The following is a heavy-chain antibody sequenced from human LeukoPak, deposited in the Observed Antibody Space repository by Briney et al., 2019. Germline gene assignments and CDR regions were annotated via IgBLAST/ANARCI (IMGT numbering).Heavy chain of an antibody. Sequence: GGSLRLSCAASGFTFSDYYMSWLRQAPGKGLEWVSYISSSSSYTNYADSVKGRFTISRDNAKNSLYLQMNSLRAEDTAVYYCARDLLVVPAVIGWFDPWGQGTLVTVSS. J-gene: IGHJ5*02. CDR3: ARDLLVVPAVIGWFDP. D-gene: IGHD2-2*02. CDR1: GFTFSDYY. CDR2: ISSSSSYT. V-gene: IGHV3-11*06.